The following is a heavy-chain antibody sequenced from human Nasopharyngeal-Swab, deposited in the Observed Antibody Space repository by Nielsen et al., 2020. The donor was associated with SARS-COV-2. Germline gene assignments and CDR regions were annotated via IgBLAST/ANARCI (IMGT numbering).Heavy chain of an antibody. J-gene: IGHJ3*02. Sequence: SETLSLTCTVSGGSISSYYWSWIRQPPGKGLEWIGYIYYSGSTYYNPSLKSRVTISVDTSKNQFSLKLSSVTAADTAVYYCARAGILWGINAFDIWCQGTMVTVSS. V-gene: IGHV4-59*08. CDR3: ARAGILWGINAFDI. CDR1: GGSISSYY. CDR2: IYYSGST. D-gene: IGHD2-21*01.